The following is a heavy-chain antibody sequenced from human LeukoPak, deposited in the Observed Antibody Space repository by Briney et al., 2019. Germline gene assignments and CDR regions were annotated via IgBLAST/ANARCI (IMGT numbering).Heavy chain of an antibody. CDR1: GYTFTSYG. V-gene: IGHV1-18*01. CDR3: AREDSGYDILTGYYRAAFDI. J-gene: IGHJ3*02. D-gene: IGHD3-9*01. CDR2: ISAYNGNT. Sequence: ASVKVSCKASGYTFTSYGISWVRQAPGQGLEWMGWISAYNGNTNYAQKLQGRVTMTTDTSTSTAYMELRSLRSDDTAVYYCAREDSGYDILTGYYRAAFDIWGQGTMVTVSS.